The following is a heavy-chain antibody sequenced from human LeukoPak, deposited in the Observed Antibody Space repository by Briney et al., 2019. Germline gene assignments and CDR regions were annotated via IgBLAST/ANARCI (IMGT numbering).Heavy chain of an antibody. CDR2: IYSGGST. V-gene: IGHV3-53*01. Sequence: QSGGSLRLSCAASGFTVSSNYMSWVRQAPGKGLEWVSVIYSGGSTYYADSVKGRFTISRDNSKNTLYLQMNSLRAEDTDVYYCARLIRGKVDTWGQGTLVTVSP. J-gene: IGHJ5*02. CDR1: GFTVSSNY. CDR3: ARLIRGKVDT. D-gene: IGHD3-10*01.